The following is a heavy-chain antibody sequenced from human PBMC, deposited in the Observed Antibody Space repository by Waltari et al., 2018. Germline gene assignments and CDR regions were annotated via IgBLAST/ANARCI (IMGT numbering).Heavy chain of an antibody. CDR3: ARRRDGYDDYYYYSGMDV. CDR2: INPNSGYT. V-gene: IGHV1-2*06. D-gene: IGHD5-12*01. J-gene: IGHJ6*02. CDR1: GYTFIGYH. Sequence: QVQLEQSGAELKKPGASVKVSCKASGYTFIGYHIHWVRQAPGQGFEWMGRINPNSGYTNYAPRFHGRVTMTRDTSISTAYMELSGLRSDDTAVYYCARRRDGYDDYYYYSGMDVWGQGTTVTVSS.